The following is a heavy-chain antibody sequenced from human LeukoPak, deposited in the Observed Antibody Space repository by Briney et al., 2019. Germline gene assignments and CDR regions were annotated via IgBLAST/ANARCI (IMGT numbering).Heavy chain of an antibody. V-gene: IGHV4-38-2*02. J-gene: IGHJ6*03. D-gene: IGHD6-6*01. CDR2: IYHSGST. CDR3: ARVEGSSSSDWYYYYYMDV. CDR1: GYSISSGYY. Sequence: PSETLSLTCTVSGYSISSGYYWGWIRQPPGEGLEWIGSIYHSGSTYYNPSLKSRVTISVDTSKNQFSLKLSSVTAADTAVYYCARVEGSSSSDWYYYYYMDVWGKGTTVTVSS.